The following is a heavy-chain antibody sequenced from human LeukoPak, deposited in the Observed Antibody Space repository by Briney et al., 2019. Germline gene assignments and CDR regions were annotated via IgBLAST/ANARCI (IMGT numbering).Heavy chain of an antibody. J-gene: IGHJ4*02. CDR3: AQDATDFDSSGQTYFDN. CDR1: GFNFSNLG. D-gene: IGHD3-22*01. Sequence: GGSLRLSCAASGFNFSNLGINWVRLAPGKGLEWVAFIRDDGTDKYYADFVKGRFTISRDNSKNTLSLQMNSLRAEDTAIYYCAQDATDFDSSGQTYFDNWGQGTLVTVSS. CDR2: IRDDGTDK. V-gene: IGHV3-30*02.